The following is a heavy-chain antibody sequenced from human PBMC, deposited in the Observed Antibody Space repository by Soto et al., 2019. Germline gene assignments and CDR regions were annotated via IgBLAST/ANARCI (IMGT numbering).Heavy chain of an antibody. CDR3: ARRGPRRRTYNLTGTKDDAFDI. J-gene: IGHJ3*02. CDR2: INHSGST. CDR1: GGSFSGYY. V-gene: IGHV4-34*01. D-gene: IGHD1-20*01. Sequence: NPSETLSLTCAVYGGSFSGYYWSWIRQPPGKGLEWIGEINHSGSTNYNPSLKSRVTISVDTSKNQFSLKLSSVTAADTAVYYCARRGPRRRTYNLTGTKDDAFDIWGQGTMVTVSS.